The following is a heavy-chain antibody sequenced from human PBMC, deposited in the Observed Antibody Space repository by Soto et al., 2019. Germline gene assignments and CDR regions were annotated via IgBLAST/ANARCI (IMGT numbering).Heavy chain of an antibody. CDR1: GGSISSGGYY. CDR2: IYYSGST. Sequence: SETLSLTCTVSGGSISSGGYYWSWIRQHPGKGLEWIGYIYYSGSTYYNPSLKSRVTISVDTSKNQFSLKLSSVTAADTAVYYCARDLSVAIFGVVYSYGMDVWGQGTTVTVSS. J-gene: IGHJ6*02. CDR3: ARDLSVAIFGVVYSYGMDV. V-gene: IGHV4-31*03. D-gene: IGHD3-3*01.